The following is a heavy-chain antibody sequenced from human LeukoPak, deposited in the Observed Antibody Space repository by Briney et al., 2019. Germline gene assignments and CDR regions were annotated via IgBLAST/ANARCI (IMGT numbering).Heavy chain of an antibody. D-gene: IGHD3-10*01. V-gene: IGHV3-53*01. CDR3: AKDIDSARFGELSDAFDI. CDR2: IYSDGIT. CDR1: GFIVSNNY. J-gene: IGHJ3*02. Sequence: GGSLTLSCSASGFIVSNNYMSWVRQAPGRGLEWVSVIYSDGITNYADSVNGRFTISRDNSKNTLYLQMNSLRAEDTAVYYCAKDIDSARFGELSDAFDIWGRGTKDPVSS.